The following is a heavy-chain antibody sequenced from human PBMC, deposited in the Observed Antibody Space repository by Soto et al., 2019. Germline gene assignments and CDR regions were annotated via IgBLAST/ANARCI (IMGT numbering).Heavy chain of an antibody. J-gene: IGHJ4*02. CDR3: AREGSYSAYNFAHGIQLWSFDF. CDR1: GGSVNTFY. V-gene: IGHV4-4*07. CDR2: ILSSGST. D-gene: IGHD5-12*01. Sequence: SETLSLTCTVSGGSVNTFYWSWVRQPAGKGLEWIGRILSSGSTSFNPSLESRVAMSVDTSKNHFSLNLSSVTAADMAVYYCAREGSYSAYNFAHGIQLWSFDFWGQGALVTVSS.